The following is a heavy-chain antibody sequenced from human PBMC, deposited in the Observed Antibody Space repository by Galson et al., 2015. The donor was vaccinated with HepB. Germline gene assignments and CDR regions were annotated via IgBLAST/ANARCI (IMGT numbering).Heavy chain of an antibody. J-gene: IGHJ6*03. CDR1: GDSVSSNSAA. CDR2: TYYRSKWYN. Sequence: CAISGDSVSSNSAAWNWIRQSPSRGPEWLGRTYYRSKWYNDYAVSVKSRITINPDTSKNQFSLQLNSVTPEDTAVYYCARAGFCSSTSCYGGYYYYMDVWGKGTTVTVSS. CDR3: ARAGFCSSTSCYGGYYYYMDV. V-gene: IGHV6-1*01. D-gene: IGHD2-2*01.